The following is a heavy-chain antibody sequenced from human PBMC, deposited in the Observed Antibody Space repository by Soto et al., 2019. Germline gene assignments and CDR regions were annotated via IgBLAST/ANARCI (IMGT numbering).Heavy chain of an antibody. Sequence: SRTASGEAVIGHPLHWLHKTLTEGPGRRRWINAGNGNTKYSQKFQGRVTITRDTSASTAYMELSSLRSEDTAVYYCARGYCSGGSCYSFYYYYYGMDVWGQGTTVTVSS. CDR1: GEAVIGHP. J-gene: IGHJ6*02. CDR3: ARGYCSGGSCYSFYYYYYGMDV. CDR2: INAGNGNT. D-gene: IGHD2-15*01. V-gene: IGHV1-3*01.